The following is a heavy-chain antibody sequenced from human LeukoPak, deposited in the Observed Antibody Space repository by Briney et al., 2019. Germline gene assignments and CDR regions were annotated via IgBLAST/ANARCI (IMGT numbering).Heavy chain of an antibody. D-gene: IGHD3-10*01. V-gene: IGHV3-23*01. Sequence: GGSLRLSCAASGFTFSSYAMSWVRQAPGKGLEWVPAISGSGGSTYYADSVKGRFTISRDNSKNTLYLQMNSLRAEDTAVYYCAKDPVDMVRGVNGFDYWGQGTLVTVSS. CDR2: ISGSGGST. J-gene: IGHJ4*02. CDR3: AKDPVDMVRGVNGFDY. CDR1: GFTFSSYA.